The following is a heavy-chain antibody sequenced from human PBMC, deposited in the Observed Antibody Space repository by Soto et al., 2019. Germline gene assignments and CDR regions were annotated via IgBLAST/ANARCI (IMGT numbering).Heavy chain of an antibody. J-gene: IGHJ4*02. V-gene: IGHV3-21*01. CDR2: ISSSSSYI. CDR1: GFTFSSYS. CDR3: ARDNLNYRRGGYYFDY. D-gene: IGHD1-7*01. Sequence: GGSLRLSCAASGFTFSSYSMNWVRQAPGKGLELVSSISSSSSYIYYADSVKGRFTISRDNAKNSLYLQMNSLRAEDTAVYYCARDNLNYRRGGYYFDYWGQGTLVTVSS.